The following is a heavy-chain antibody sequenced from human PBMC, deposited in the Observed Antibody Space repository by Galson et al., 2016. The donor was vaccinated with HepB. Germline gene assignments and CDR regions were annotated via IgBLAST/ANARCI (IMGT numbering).Heavy chain of an antibody. Sequence: SVKVSCKASGYTFTDCYIHWVRQAPGQGLEWMGWINPKSGGTNYEQRFQGRVTVSRDTSISTAYMELSGLRSDDTAVYYCARLARVADFYYYGMDVWGQGTTVTVSS. J-gene: IGHJ6*02. CDR2: INPKSGGT. CDR3: ARLARVADFYYYGMDV. V-gene: IGHV1-2*02. CDR1: GYTFTDCY.